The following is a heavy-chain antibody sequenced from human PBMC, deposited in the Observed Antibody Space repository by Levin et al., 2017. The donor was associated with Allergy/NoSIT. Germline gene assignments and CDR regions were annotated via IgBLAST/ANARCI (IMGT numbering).Heavy chain of an antibody. V-gene: IGHV3-23*01. Sequence: GGSLRLSCAASGFTFNNHAMSWVRQAPGRGLEWVSTIGGPDDTYYADSVKGRFTISRDNSKSTLYLQINSLRVDDTAVYYCAKDHFSMNKVYDAFDIWGQGTMVTVSS. D-gene: IGHD5/OR15-5a*01. J-gene: IGHJ3*02. CDR3: AKDHFSMNKVYDAFDI. CDR1: GFTFNNHA. CDR2: IGGPDDT.